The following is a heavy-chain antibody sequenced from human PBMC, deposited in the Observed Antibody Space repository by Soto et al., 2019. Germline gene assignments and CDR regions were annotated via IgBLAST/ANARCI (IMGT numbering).Heavy chain of an antibody. J-gene: IGHJ3*02. CDR1: GGSISSYY. V-gene: IGHV4-59*01. D-gene: IGHD3-3*01. Sequence: SETLSLTCTVSGGSISSYYWSWIRQPPGKGLEWIGYIYYSGSTNYNPSPKSRVTISVDTSKNQFSLKLSSVTAADTAVYYCATGSSGYDFWSGYYDAFDIWGQGTMVTVSS. CDR3: ATGSSGYDFWSGYYDAFDI. CDR2: IYYSGST.